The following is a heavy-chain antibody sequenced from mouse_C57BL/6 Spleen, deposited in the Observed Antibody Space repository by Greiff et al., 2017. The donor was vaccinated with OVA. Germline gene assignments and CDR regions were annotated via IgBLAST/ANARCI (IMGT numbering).Heavy chain of an antibody. D-gene: IGHD4-1*01. J-gene: IGHJ4*01. CDR3: ARSWDDYYAMDY. Sequence: QVQLQQSGPGLVQPSQSLSISCTVSGFSLTSYGVHWVRQSPGKGLEWLGVICRGGSTDYNAAIISSMSISKDNSTSQVFCKMNSLQADDTAIDYCARSWDDYYAMDYWGQGTSVTVSS. CDR2: ICRGGST. CDR1: GFSLTSYG. V-gene: IGHV2-2*01.